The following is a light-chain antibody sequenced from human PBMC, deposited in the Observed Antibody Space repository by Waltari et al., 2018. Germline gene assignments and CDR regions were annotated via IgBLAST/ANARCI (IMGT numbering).Light chain of an antibody. CDR1: KSVLYSSNNKNH. CDR3: QQYYATPRT. Sequence: IVMTQSPDSLAVSLGERATINCKSSKSVLYSSNNKNHLAWYQQKPGQSPKLLIYWASTRESGVPDRFSGSGSGTDFTLTISSLQAEDVAVYYCQQYYATPRTFGPGTKVDIK. V-gene: IGKV4-1*01. J-gene: IGKJ3*01. CDR2: WAS.